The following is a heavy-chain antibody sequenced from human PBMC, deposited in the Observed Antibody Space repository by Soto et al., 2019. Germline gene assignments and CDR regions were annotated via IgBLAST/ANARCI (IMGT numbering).Heavy chain of an antibody. CDR1: GFIFSSYG. J-gene: IGHJ4*02. D-gene: IGHD2-15*01. CDR2: ISYDGGNK. CDR3: AKDGDCSAVNCYAAHLDY. V-gene: IGHV3-30*18. Sequence: PGGSPRPPCAAPGFIFSSYGMHWVRQAPGKGLEWLADISYDGGNKFYAYSMKGRFLISRDNSKNTLYLHLNSLRVEDTAVYPCAKDGDCSAVNCYAAHLDYWGQGALVTVSS.